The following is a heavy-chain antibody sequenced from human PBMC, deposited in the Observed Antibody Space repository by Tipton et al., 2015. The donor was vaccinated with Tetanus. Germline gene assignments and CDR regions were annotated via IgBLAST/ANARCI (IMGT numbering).Heavy chain of an antibody. V-gene: IGHV4-34*01. CDR3: ARTSIPAADYCFDY. Sequence: TLSLTCAVYGGSFSGYYWSWIRQPPGKGLEWIGEINHSGSTNYNPSLKSRVTMSLDTSKNQFSLKLSSVTAADTAVYYCARTSIPAADYCFDYWGQGTLVTVSS. D-gene: IGHD2-2*01. J-gene: IGHJ4*02. CDR2: INHSGST. CDR1: GGSFSGYY.